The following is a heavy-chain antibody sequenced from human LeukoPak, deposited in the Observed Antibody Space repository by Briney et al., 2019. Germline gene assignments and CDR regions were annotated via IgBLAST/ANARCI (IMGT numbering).Heavy chain of an antibody. V-gene: IGHV3-30-3*01. J-gene: IGHJ4*02. Sequence: QSGGSLRLSCAASGLTFSSYWMSWVRQTPGKGLEWVAVISYDGSDKYYADSVKGRFTISRDNSKNTLYLQMNSLRAEDTAVYYCARVDSMIVVVTTFDYWGQGTLVTVSS. CDR2: ISYDGSDK. D-gene: IGHD3-22*01. CDR3: ARVDSMIVVVTTFDY. CDR1: GLTFSSYW.